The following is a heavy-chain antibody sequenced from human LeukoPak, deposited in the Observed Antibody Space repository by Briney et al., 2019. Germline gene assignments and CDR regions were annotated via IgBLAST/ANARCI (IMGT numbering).Heavy chain of an antibody. CDR2: IIPILGIA. Sequence: SVKVSCKASGGTFSSYAISWVRQAPGQGLEWMGRIIPILGIANYAQKFQGRVTITADKSTSTAYMELSSLRSEDTAMYYCARVDTAMVIDYWGQGTLVTVSS. J-gene: IGHJ4*02. CDR1: GGTFSSYA. V-gene: IGHV1-69*04. CDR3: ARVDTAMVIDY. D-gene: IGHD5-18*01.